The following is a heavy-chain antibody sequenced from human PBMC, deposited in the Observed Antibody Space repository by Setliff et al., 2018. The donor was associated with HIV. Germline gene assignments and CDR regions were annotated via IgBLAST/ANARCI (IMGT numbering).Heavy chain of an antibody. V-gene: IGHV4-4*07. CDR3: ARGYSSAFFHEFFDY. J-gene: IGHJ4*02. Sequence: SETLSLPCSLSGDSMSTYYWSWIRQTAGKGLEWIGRIHNSGNTNYNPSFMSRVSMSVDTSKSQFSLKLRSVTAADTAVYFCARGYSSAFFHEFFDYWGQGTLVTVSS. CDR2: IHNSGNT. D-gene: IGHD6-25*01. CDR1: GDSMSTYY.